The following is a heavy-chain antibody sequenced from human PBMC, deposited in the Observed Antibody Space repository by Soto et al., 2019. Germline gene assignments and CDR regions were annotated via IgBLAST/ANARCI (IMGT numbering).Heavy chain of an antibody. CDR1: GYSISSGYY. V-gene: IGHV4-38-2*02. Sequence: SETLSRTCAVSGYSISSGYYWGWIRQPPGKVLEWIGSIYHSGSTYYNPSLKSRVTISVDTSKNQFSLKLSSVTAADTAVYYCATDSRFLGPTGYYYGMDVWGQGTTVTVSS. J-gene: IGHJ6*02. CDR2: IYHSGST. CDR3: ATDSRFLGPTGYYYGMDV. D-gene: IGHD3-3*01.